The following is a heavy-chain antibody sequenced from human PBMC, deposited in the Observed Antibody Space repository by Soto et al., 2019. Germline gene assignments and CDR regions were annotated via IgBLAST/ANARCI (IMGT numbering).Heavy chain of an antibody. J-gene: IGHJ6*02. D-gene: IGHD3-22*01. V-gene: IGHV1-2*02. CDR1: GYTFTDYY. CDR3: ARDWYYFDSSGYSKHVYYYYYGLDV. Sequence: ASVKVSCKASGYTFTDYYLHWVRQAPGQGLEWMGWINPNTGGTKYVQKFQGRVTMTRDTSISTAYMELSGLRSDDTAVYFCARDWYYFDSSGYSKHVYYYYYGLDVWGQGTTVTVYS. CDR2: INPNTGGT.